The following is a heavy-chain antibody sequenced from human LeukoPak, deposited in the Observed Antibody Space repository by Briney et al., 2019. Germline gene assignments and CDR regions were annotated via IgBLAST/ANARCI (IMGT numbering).Heavy chain of an antibody. CDR3: ARGQITGTFGYFYYYMDV. CDR1: GYTFTTYA. CDR2: ISGYTGNT. V-gene: IGHV1-18*01. D-gene: IGHD1-7*01. Sequence: EASVKASCKASGYTFTTYAISWVRQAPGQGLEWMGWISGYTGNTNYAQHLQGRVTMTTDTSTNTAYMELRSLRSDDTAVYYCARGQITGTFGYFYYYMDVWGKGTTVTVSS. J-gene: IGHJ6*03.